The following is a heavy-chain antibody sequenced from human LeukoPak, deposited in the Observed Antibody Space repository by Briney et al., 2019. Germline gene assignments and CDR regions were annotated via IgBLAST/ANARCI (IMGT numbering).Heavy chain of an antibody. J-gene: IGHJ4*02. CDR3: ARGFWSGYYYFDY. V-gene: IGHV1-46*01. D-gene: IGHD3-3*01. Sequence: KFQGRVTMTRATSTSTVYMELSSLRSEDTAVYYCARGFWSGYYYFDYWGQGTLVTVSS.